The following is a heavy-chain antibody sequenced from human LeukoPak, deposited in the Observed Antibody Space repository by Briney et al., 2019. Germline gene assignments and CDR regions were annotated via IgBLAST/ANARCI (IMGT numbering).Heavy chain of an antibody. J-gene: IGHJ4*02. D-gene: IGHD6-13*01. CDR1: GFTFSSYG. V-gene: IGHV3-30*18. CDR3: AKGFSAAGSGVDY. CDR2: ISYDGSNK. Sequence: PGRSLRLSCAASGFTFSSYGMHWVRQAPGKGLEWVAVISYDGSNKYYADSVKGRFTISRDNSKNTLYLQMNSLRAEDTAVYYCAKGFSAAGSGVDYWGQGTLVTVSS.